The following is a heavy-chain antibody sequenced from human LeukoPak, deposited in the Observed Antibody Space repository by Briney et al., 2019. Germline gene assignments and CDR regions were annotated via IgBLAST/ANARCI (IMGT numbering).Heavy chain of an antibody. CDR1: AGSISSSNW. V-gene: IGHV4-4*02. Sequence: PSETLSLTCAVSAGSISSSNWWTWVRQPPGKGLEWIGEIYHNGSTNYNPSLKSRVTVSVDKSKNQFSLNLSSVTAADTAVYYCARVRAVAGTPPDYWGQGTLVTVSS. J-gene: IGHJ4*02. CDR2: IYHNGST. CDR3: ARVRAVAGTPPDY. D-gene: IGHD6-19*01.